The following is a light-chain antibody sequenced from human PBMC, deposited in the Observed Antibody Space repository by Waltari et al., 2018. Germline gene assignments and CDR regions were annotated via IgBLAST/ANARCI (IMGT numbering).Light chain of an antibody. J-gene: IGKJ1*01. CDR1: QSVGSN. V-gene: IGKV3-15*01. Sequence: LMTQSPPTLSVSPGDRATLSCRASQSVGSNVAWYQPRPGKAPRLLISRASARATDIPARFSGSGSGTDFTLTISSVESEDVAVYYCQQYNYWPPWTFGQGTKVEI. CDR2: RAS. CDR3: QQYNYWPPWT.